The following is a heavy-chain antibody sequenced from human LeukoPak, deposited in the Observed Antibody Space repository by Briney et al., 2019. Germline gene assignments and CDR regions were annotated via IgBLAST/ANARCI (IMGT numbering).Heavy chain of an antibody. Sequence: KPSETLSLTCTVSGGSISSYYWSWIRQPPGEGLEWIGYIYYSGSTNYNPSLKSRVTISVDTSKNQFSLKLSSVTAADRAVYYCARDSVAVEYIDAFDIWGQGTMVTVSS. J-gene: IGHJ3*02. CDR1: GGSISSYY. CDR2: IYYSGST. CDR3: ARDSVAVEYIDAFDI. V-gene: IGHV4-59*01. D-gene: IGHD6-19*01.